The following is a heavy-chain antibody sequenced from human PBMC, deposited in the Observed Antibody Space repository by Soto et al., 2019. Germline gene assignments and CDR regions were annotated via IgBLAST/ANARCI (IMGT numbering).Heavy chain of an antibody. CDR1: GDSVSSNSAA. Sequence: SQTLSLTCAISGDSVSSNSAAWNWIRQSPSRGLEWLGRTYYRSKWYNDYAVSVKSRITINPDTSKNQFSLQLNSVTPEDTAVYYCARARYTITIFGVVIPGWFDPWGQGTLVTVSS. V-gene: IGHV6-1*01. D-gene: IGHD3-3*01. J-gene: IGHJ5*02. CDR2: TYYRSKWYN. CDR3: ARARYTITIFGVVIPGWFDP.